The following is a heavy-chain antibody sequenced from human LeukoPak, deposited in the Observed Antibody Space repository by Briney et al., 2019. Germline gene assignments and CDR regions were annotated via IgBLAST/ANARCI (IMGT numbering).Heavy chain of an antibody. D-gene: IGHD6-25*01. J-gene: IGHJ6*02. CDR2: ISYDGSNK. CDR1: GFTFSSYA. CDR3: AREGLGIAARLCYYGMDV. Sequence: PGGSLRLSCAASGFTFSSYAMHWVRQAPGKGLEWVAVISYDGSNKYYADSVRGRFTISRDNSKNTLYLQMNSLRAEDTAVYYCAREGLGIAARLCYYGMDVWGQGTTVTVSS. V-gene: IGHV3-30-3*01.